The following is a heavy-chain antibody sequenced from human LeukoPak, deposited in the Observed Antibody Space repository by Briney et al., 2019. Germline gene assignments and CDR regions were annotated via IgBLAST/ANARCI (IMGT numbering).Heavy chain of an antibody. D-gene: IGHD6-19*01. CDR1: GFTFSSYA. V-gene: IGHV3-23*01. Sequence: GGSLRLSCAASGFTFSSYAMTWVRQAPGKGLEWVSTIEGRGNSTYYTDSVKGRFTISRDTSKNTLYLQMNSLRGEGTAAYYCAKDRSGWPFDAFDIWGQGTMVTVS. J-gene: IGHJ3*02. CDR3: AKDRSGWPFDAFDI. CDR2: IEGRGNST.